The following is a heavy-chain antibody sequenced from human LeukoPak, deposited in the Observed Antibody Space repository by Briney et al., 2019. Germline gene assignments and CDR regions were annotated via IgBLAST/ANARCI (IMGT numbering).Heavy chain of an antibody. V-gene: IGHV3-53*04. CDR2: IYSGGST. CDR1: GFTVSSNY. Sequence: GGSLRLSCAASGFTVSSNYMGWVRQAPGKGLEWVSVIYSGGSTYYADSVKGRFTISRHNSKNTLYLQMNSLRAEDTAVYYCARAPEYYYYYYGMDVWGQGTTVTVSS. D-gene: IGHD1-14*01. CDR3: ARAPEYYYYYYGMDV. J-gene: IGHJ6*02.